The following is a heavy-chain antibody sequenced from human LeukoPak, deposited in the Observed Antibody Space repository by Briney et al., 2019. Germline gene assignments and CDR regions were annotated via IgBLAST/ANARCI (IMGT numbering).Heavy chain of an antibody. J-gene: IGHJ5*02. CDR2: MNPNSGNT. CDR1: GYTFTSYD. V-gene: IGHV1-8*01. CDR3: ARVIMTPGGWFDP. Sequence: ASVKVSCKASGYTFTSYDINWVRQATGQGLEWMGWMNPNSGNTGYAQKFQGRVTMTRNTSIGTAYMELSSLRSEDTAVYYCARVIMTPGGWFDPWGQGTLVTVSS. D-gene: IGHD1-26*01.